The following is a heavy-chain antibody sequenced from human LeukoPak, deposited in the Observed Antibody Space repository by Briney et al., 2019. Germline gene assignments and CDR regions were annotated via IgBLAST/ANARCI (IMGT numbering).Heavy chain of an antibody. J-gene: IGHJ4*02. CDR1: GGSISTSDYY. D-gene: IGHD6-19*01. CDR2: IYYSGST. CDR3: ARHASGWYTD. V-gene: IGHV4-39*01. Sequence: SETLSLTCAVSGGSISTSDYYWGWIRQPPGKGLEWIGSIYYSGSTYYNPFLKSRLTISGDTSKNQFSLKLSSVTTADTAVYYCARHASGWYTDWGQGTLVTISS.